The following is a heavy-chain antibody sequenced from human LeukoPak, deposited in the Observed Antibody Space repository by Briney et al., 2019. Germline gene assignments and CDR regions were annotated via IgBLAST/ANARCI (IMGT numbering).Heavy chain of an antibody. Sequence: PSETLSLTCTVSGGSISSYYWSWIRQPPGKGLEWIGYIYYSGSTNYNPSLKSRVTISVDTSKNQFSLKLSSVTAADTAVYYCARDKGRYYGSGSYLYNWFDPWGQGTLVTVSS. CDR2: IYYSGST. CDR1: GGSISSYY. D-gene: IGHD3-10*01. J-gene: IGHJ5*02. V-gene: IGHV4-59*01. CDR3: ARDKGRYYGSGSYLYNWFDP.